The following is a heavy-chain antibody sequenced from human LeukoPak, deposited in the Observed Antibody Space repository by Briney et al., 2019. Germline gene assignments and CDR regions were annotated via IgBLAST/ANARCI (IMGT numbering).Heavy chain of an antibody. J-gene: IGHJ5*02. Sequence: PSETLSLTCTVSGGSITNYYWSWIRQPAGKALEWIGRIHIRGITNYNPSLKSRVSMSADTSKNQLSLSLKSVTAADTAMYYCARGYGDADPWGQGTLVTISS. CDR1: GGSITNYY. CDR3: ARGYGDADP. D-gene: IGHD2-15*01. V-gene: IGHV4-4*07. CDR2: IHIRGIT.